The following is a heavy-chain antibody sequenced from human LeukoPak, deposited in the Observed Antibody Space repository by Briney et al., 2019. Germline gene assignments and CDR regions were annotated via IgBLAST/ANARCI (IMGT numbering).Heavy chain of an antibody. CDR2: ISGGAGTP. Sequence: GGSLRLSCAASGFAFSNYAMSWVRQAPGKGLEWVSGISGGAGTPYYADSVKGRFTISRDNSKNTLYLQMSSLRAEDTAVYYCAKRRTTVITMDYFDYWGQGTLVTVSS. J-gene: IGHJ4*02. CDR3: AKRRTTVITMDYFDY. CDR1: GFAFSNYA. D-gene: IGHD4-17*01. V-gene: IGHV3-23*01.